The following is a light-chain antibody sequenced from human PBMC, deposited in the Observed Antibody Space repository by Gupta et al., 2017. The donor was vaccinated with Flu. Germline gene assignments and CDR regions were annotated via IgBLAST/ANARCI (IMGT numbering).Light chain of an antibody. CDR3: SSYTSSSPYV. CDR2: DVS. CDR1: ISDVGGYNY. J-gene: IGLJ1*01. Sequence: QSALTQPASVSGSPRQSITISCTGTISDVGGYNYVSWYKQHPGKAPKLMIFDVSYRPSGISDRFSGSKSGNTASLTISGLQAEDEADYYCSSYTSSSPYVVGSGTKVTVL. V-gene: IGLV2-14*01.